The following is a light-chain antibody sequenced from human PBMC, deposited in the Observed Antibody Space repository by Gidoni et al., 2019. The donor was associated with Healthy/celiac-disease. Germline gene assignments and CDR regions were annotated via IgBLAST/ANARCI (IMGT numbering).Light chain of an antibody. Sequence: IKLTQSQSSLSASVGDRVTIPCRASQGISSYLAWYQQKPGKAPKLLIYAASTLESGVPSRFSGSGSGTDFTLTISSLQPEDFAAYYCQQLNSYPITFGQGTRLEIK. CDR3: QQLNSYPIT. CDR2: AAS. CDR1: QGISSY. V-gene: IGKV1-9*01. J-gene: IGKJ5*01.